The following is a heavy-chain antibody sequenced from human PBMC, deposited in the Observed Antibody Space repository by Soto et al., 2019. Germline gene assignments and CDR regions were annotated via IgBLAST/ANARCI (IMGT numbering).Heavy chain of an antibody. Sequence: SETLSLTCTVSGGSISSGGYYWSWIRQHPGKGLEWIGYIYYSGSTYYNPSLKSRVTISVDTSKNQFSLKLSSVTAADTAVYYCARYCSGGRCYSGYFDYWGQGTLVTVSS. J-gene: IGHJ4*02. CDR3: ARYCSGGRCYSGYFDY. CDR2: IYYSGST. V-gene: IGHV4-31*03. D-gene: IGHD2-15*01. CDR1: GGSISSGGYY.